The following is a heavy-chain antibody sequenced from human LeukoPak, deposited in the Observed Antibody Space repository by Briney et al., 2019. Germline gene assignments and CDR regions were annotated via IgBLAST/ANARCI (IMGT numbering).Heavy chain of an antibody. V-gene: IGHV3-30-3*01. CDR2: ISYDGGNT. D-gene: IGHD6-13*01. CDR1: GFTFSSNA. J-gene: IGHJ4*02. Sequence: GGSLRLSCAASGFTFSSNAIHWGRQAPGKGLEWVADISYDGGNTYYADSVKGRFTISRDNSKNTLYLQMNSLRADDTAVYYCARGWYSSSLDYWDQGTLVTVSS. CDR3: ARGWYSSSLDY.